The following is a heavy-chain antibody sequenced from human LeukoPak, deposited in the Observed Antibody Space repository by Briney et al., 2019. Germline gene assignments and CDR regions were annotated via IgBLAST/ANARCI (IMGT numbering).Heavy chain of an antibody. J-gene: IGHJ3*02. CDR2: IYYSGST. CDR1: GGSISSYY. V-gene: IGHV4-39*01. Sequence: SETLSLTCTVSGGSISSYYWGWIRQPPGKGLEWIGSIYYSGSTYYNPSLKSRVTISVDTSKNQFSLKLSSVTAADTAVYYCARITVDQGAFDIWGQGTMVTVSS. D-gene: IGHD6-19*01. CDR3: ARITVDQGAFDI.